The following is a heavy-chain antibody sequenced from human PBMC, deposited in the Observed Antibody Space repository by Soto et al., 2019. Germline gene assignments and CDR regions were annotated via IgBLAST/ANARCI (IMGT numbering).Heavy chain of an antibody. V-gene: IGHV3-7*03. D-gene: IGHD3-10*01. J-gene: IGHJ6*02. CDR1: GFALSTYW. CDR2: IKQDGSEK. Sequence: GGSLRLSCTASGFALSTYWMTWVRQAPGKGLEWVANIKQDGSEKYYVDSVKGRFTISRDNAKNSLYLQMNSLRAEDAAVYYCARGGARAPAYYGMDVWGQGTMVTV. CDR3: ARGGARAPAYYGMDV.